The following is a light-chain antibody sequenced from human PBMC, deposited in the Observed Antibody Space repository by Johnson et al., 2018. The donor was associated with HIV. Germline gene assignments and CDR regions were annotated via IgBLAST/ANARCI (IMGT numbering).Light chain of an antibody. Sequence: QSVLTQPPSVSAAPGQKVTISCSGTKSNIGNNYVSWYQQFPGTAPKLLIYENNKRSSGIPDRFSGSKSGTSATLGITGLQTGDEADYYCGTWDSSLSGGVLGSGTKVTAL. J-gene: IGLJ1*01. V-gene: IGLV1-51*02. CDR3: GTWDSSLSGGV. CDR2: ENN. CDR1: KSNIGNNY.